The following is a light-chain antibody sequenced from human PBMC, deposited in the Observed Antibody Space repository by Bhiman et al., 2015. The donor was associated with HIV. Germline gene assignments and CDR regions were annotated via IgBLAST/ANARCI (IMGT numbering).Light chain of an antibody. Sequence: SYDLTQPPSVSVAPGKTARITCGGNNIGSKSVHWYQQKPGQAPVLVIYYDSDRPSGIPERFSGSKSGNTATLTISRVEAGDEAGYYCQVWDSTSDHWVFGGGTKLTVL. CDR2: YDS. CDR3: QVWDSTSDHWV. V-gene: IGLV3-21*04. J-gene: IGLJ3*02. CDR1: NIGSKS.